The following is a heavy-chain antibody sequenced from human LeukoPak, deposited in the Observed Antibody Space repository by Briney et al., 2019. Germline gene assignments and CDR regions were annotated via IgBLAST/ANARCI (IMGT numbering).Heavy chain of an antibody. J-gene: IGHJ4*02. CDR2: IIPIFGTA. D-gene: IGHD3-22*01. Sequence: GSSVKVSCKASGGTFTSYAISWVRQAPAQGLEWMGGIIPIFGTANYAQKFQGRVTITAGKSTRTAYMEVGSLRYRGTAVYFCSRAARPYYYDSSGYCPFDYWGQGTLVTVSS. CDR1: GGTFTSYA. CDR3: SRAARPYYYDSSGYCPFDY. V-gene: IGHV1-69*06.